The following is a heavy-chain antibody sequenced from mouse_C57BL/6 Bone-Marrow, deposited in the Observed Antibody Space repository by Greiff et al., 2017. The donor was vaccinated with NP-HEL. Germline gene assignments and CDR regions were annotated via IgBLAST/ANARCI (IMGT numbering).Heavy chain of an antibody. V-gene: IGHV1-19*01. CDR3: ARPQGKITTVVAFDY. D-gene: IGHD1-1*01. CDR2: INPYNGGT. Sequence: VHVKQSGPVLVKPGASVKMSCKASGYTFTDYYMNWVKQSHGKSLEWIGVINPYNGGTSYNQKFKGKATLTVDKSSSTAYMELNSLTSEDSAVYYCARPQGKITTVVAFDYWGQGTTLTVSS. CDR1: GYTFTDYY. J-gene: IGHJ2*01.